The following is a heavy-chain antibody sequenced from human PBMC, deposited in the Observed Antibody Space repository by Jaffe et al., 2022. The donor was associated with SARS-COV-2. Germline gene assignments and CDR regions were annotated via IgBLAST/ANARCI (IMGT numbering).Heavy chain of an antibody. CDR2: ISYDGSNK. D-gene: IGHD5-12*01. CDR3: ARGGRDGYNFNFDY. Sequence: QVQLVESGGGVVQPGRSLRLSCAASGFTFSSYAMHWVRQAPGKGLEWVAVISYDGSNKYYADSVKGRFTISRDNSKNTLYLQMNSLRAEDTAVYYCARGGRDGYNFNFDYWGQGTLVTVSS. J-gene: IGHJ4*02. CDR1: GFTFSSYA. V-gene: IGHV3-30-3*01.